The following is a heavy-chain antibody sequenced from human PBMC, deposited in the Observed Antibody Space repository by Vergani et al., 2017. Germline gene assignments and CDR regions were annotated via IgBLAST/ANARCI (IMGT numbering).Heavy chain of an antibody. J-gene: IGHJ2*01. CDR2: ISSSSSYI. Sequence: EVQLVESGGGLVQPGGSLRLSCAASGFTFSSYSMNWVRQAPGKGLEWVSSISSSSSYIYYADSVKGLFTISRDNAKNSLYLQMNSLRAEDTAVYYCAREGDIVVVPAATQNWYFDLWGRGTLVTVSS. V-gene: IGHV3-21*01. CDR1: GFTFSSYS. D-gene: IGHD2-2*01. CDR3: AREGDIVVVPAATQNWYFDL.